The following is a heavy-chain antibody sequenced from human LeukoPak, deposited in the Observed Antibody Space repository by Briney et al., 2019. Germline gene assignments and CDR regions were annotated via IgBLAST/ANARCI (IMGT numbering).Heavy chain of an antibody. CDR3: ARFGRQHNWFDP. J-gene: IGHJ5*02. V-gene: IGHV1-2*06. D-gene: IGHD2-15*01. Sequence: GASVKVSCKASGYTFTGYYMHWVRQAPGQGLEWMGRINPTSGGTNYAQKFQGRVTMTRDTSISTAYMELSRLRSDDTAVYYCARFGRQHNWFDPWGQGTLVTVSS. CDR1: GYTFTGYY. CDR2: INPTSGGT.